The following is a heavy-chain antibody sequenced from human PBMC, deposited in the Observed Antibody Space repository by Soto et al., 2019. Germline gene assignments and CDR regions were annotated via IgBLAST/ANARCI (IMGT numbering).Heavy chain of an antibody. J-gene: IGHJ6*02. CDR2: LIPILGTA. D-gene: IGHD3-16*02. CDR1: GNTFSKYA. V-gene: IGHV1-69*01. Sequence: QVQLVQSGAEVKTPGSSVKVSCKASGNTFSKYAISWVRQAPGQGLEWMGGLIPILGTAKYAQKFQGRVTITADESTRTAYMELSSVRFEDTAVYYCARDSHDYIWGSYRNGMDVWGQGTTVSVSS. CDR3: ARDSHDYIWGSYRNGMDV.